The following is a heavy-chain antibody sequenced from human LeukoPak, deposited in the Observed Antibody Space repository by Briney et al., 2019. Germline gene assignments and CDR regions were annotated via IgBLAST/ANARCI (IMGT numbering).Heavy chain of an antibody. Sequence: SETLSLTCTVSGGSISSYYWSWIRQPAGKGLEWIGRIYTSGSTNYNPSLKSRVTMSVDTSKNQFSLKLSSVTAADTAVYYCARIPLRTRNGSSYMDVWGKGTTVTVSS. D-gene: IGHD1/OR15-1a*01. CDR1: GGSISSYY. J-gene: IGHJ6*03. V-gene: IGHV4-4*07. CDR3: ARIPLRTRNGSSYMDV. CDR2: IYTSGST.